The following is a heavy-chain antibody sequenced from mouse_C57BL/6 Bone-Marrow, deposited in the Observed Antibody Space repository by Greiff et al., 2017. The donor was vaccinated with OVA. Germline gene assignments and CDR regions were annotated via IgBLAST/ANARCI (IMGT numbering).Heavy chain of an antibody. Sequence: QVQLKEPGAELVKPGASVKLSCKASGYTFTSYWMHWVKQRPGRGLEWIGRIDPNSGGTKYHEKFKSKATLTVDKPSSTAYMQLSSLTSEDSAVYYCARPLFITTVVPFAYWGQGTLVTVSA. D-gene: IGHD1-1*01. CDR1: GYTFTSYW. CDR2: IDPNSGGT. V-gene: IGHV1-72*01. CDR3: ARPLFITTVVPFAY. J-gene: IGHJ3*01.